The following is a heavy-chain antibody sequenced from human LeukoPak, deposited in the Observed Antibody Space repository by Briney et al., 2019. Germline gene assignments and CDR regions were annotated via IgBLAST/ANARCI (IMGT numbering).Heavy chain of an antibody. V-gene: IGHV3-30*03. J-gene: IGHJ3*02. D-gene: IGHD6-13*01. CDR3: ARVMGSSWLDLALDI. Sequence: SGRSLRLSCAASGFTFSSYGMHWVRQAPGKGLEWVAVISYDGSNKYYADSVKGRFTISRDNSKNTLYLQMNSLRAEDTAVYYCARVMGSSWLDLALDIWGQGTMVTVSS. CDR2: ISYDGSNK. CDR1: GFTFSSYG.